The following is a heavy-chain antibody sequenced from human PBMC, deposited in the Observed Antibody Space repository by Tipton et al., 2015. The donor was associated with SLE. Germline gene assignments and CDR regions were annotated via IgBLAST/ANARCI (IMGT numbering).Heavy chain of an antibody. Sequence: QLVQSGGGLVQPGGSLRLSCTASGFTFSSYEMNWVRQAPGKGLEWLSYISSTGSSIYYADSVKGRFTISRDNAKNSLYLQMKSLRAEDTAVYYCARRRLEGGRSFDYWGQGTLVTVSS. D-gene: IGHD3-16*01. V-gene: IGHV3-48*03. CDR2: ISSTGSSI. J-gene: IGHJ4*02. CDR1: GFTFSSYE. CDR3: ARRRLEGGRSFDY.